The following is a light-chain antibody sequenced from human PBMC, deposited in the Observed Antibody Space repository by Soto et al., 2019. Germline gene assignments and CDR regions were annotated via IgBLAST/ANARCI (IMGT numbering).Light chain of an antibody. Sequence: QPVLTQSSSASASLGSSVKLTCTLSSGYVAYIAAWHQLKPGKAARYLMKLEATGRSNKGSGVPDRFSGSSSGPDRYLAISNLQSEDEADYYCETWASNIWVFGGGTKLTVL. CDR1: SGYVAYI. V-gene: IGLV4-60*03. CDR3: ETWASNIWV. J-gene: IGLJ3*02. CDR2: LEATGRS.